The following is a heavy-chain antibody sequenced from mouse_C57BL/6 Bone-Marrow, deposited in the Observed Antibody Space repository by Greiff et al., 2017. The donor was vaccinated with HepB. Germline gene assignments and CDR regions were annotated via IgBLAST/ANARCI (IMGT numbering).Heavy chain of an antibody. D-gene: IGHD2-2*01. Sequence: EVMLVESEGGLVQPGSSMKLSCTASGFTFSDYYMAWVRQVPEKGLEWVANINYDGSSTYYLDSLKSRFIISRDNAKNILYLQRSSLKSEDTATYYCARDRGGLRQNWYFDVWGTGTTVTVSS. CDR3: ARDRGGLRQNWYFDV. CDR2: INYDGSST. J-gene: IGHJ1*03. V-gene: IGHV5-16*01. CDR1: GFTFSDYY.